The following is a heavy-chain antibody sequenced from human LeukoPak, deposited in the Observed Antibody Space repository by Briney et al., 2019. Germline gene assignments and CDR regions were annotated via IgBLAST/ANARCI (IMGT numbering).Heavy chain of an antibody. Sequence: GGSTYYADSVKGRFTISRDNSKNTLFLQMDSLRAEDTAVYYCARDRRTYYYDSTSGMDVWGQGTTVTVSS. CDR2: GGST. D-gene: IGHD3-22*01. J-gene: IGHJ6*01. CDR3: ARDRRTYYYDSTSGMDV. V-gene: IGHV3-53*01.